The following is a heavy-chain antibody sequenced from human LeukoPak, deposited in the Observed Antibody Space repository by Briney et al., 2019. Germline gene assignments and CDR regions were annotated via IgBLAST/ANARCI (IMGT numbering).Heavy chain of an antibody. CDR1: GFTFSSYS. J-gene: IGHJ4*02. V-gene: IGHV3-48*02. D-gene: IGHD3-22*01. CDR2: ISSSSSTI. CDR3: ARDHLHYYDSSGYTD. Sequence: PGGSLRLSCTASGFTFSSYSMNWVRQAPGKGLEWVSYISSSSSTIYYADSVKGRFTISRDNAKNSLYLQMNSLRDEDTAVYYCARDHLHYYDSSGYTDWGQGTLVTVSS.